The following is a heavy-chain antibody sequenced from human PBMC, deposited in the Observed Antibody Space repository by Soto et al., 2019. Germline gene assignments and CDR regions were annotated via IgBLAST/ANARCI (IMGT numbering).Heavy chain of an antibody. Sequence: WWSLRLSCSGSVFTVSSHDMSWFRQAPGKGLEWVSVLYRGGSRYYADSVKGRFTISRDNSKSILYLQMNSLRAEDTAVYYCARDFKDLTNFYYYGMDLWGQGTTVTVSS. CDR2: LYRGGSR. CDR1: VFTVSSHD. CDR3: ARDFKDLTNFYYYGMDL. V-gene: IGHV3-53*01. J-gene: IGHJ6*02. D-gene: IGHD3-9*01.